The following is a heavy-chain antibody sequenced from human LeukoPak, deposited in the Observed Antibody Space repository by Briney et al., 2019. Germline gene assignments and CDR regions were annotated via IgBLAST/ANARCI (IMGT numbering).Heavy chain of an antibody. CDR1: GFTVSSNY. CDR2: IYSGGST. Sequence: PGGSLRLSCAASGFTVSSNYMSWVRQAPGKGLEWVSVIYSGGSTYYADSVKGRFTISRDNSKNTLYLQMNSLRAEDTAVYYCARSNTYCGGDCYSPHFDYWAREPWSPSPQ. D-gene: IGHD2-21*02. CDR3: ARSNTYCGGDCYSPHFDY. V-gene: IGHV3-66*01. J-gene: IGHJ4*02.